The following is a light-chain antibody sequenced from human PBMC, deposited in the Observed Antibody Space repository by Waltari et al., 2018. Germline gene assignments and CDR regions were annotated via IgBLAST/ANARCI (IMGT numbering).Light chain of an antibody. J-gene: IGLJ3*02. CDR2: DVS. CDR1: TSNY. CDR3: NSFTRSTTWV. Sequence: QSALTQPASVSGSPGQSITISCTGTTSNYVSWYQQHPDRAPKLLIYDVSKRPSCVSDRFSGSKSGNTASLTISGLQAEDEADYYCNSFTRSTTWVFGGVTKLTVL. V-gene: IGLV2-14*03.